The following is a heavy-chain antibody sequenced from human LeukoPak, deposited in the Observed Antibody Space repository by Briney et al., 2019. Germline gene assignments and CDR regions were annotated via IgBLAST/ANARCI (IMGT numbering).Heavy chain of an antibody. CDR2: IIPIFGTA. Sequence: ASVTVSCKASGGTFSSYAISWVRQAPGQGLEWMGGIIPIFGTANYAQKFQGRVTITRDTSASTAYMELSSLRSEDTAVYYCARDDVVVVAATYYFDYWGQGTLVTVSS. CDR3: ARDDVVVVAATYYFDY. V-gene: IGHV1-69*05. CDR1: GGTFSSYA. J-gene: IGHJ4*02. D-gene: IGHD2-15*01.